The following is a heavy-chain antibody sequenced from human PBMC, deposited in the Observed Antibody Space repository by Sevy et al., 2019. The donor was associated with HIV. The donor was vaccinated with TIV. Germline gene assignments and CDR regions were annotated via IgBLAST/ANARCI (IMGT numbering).Heavy chain of an antibody. CDR2: ISSDGSDR. V-gene: IGHV3-30*18. D-gene: IGHD6-13*01. CDR3: ANSWGRYDGSSWIYYYYDMDV. J-gene: IGHJ6*02. CDR1: GFIFSNYG. Sequence: GGSLRLSCAASGFIFSNYGMHWVRQAPGKGLEWVAVISSDGSDRDYADSVKGRFTNSGDNTKGTLDLQMSSLRDDDTDVYYCANSWGRYDGSSWIYYYYDMDVWGQGTKVTVSS.